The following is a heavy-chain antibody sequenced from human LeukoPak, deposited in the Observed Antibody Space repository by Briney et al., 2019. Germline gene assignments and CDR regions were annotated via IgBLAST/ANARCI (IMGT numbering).Heavy chain of an antibody. CDR2: ISAYNGNT. V-gene: IGHV1-18*01. CDR1: GYTFTSYG. CDR3: AREPISSGTYYPRSDY. D-gene: IGHD3-10*01. J-gene: IGHJ4*02. Sequence: ASVKVSCKASGYTFTSYGISWVRQAPGQGLEWMGWISAYNGNTNYAQKLQGRVTMTTDTSTSTAYMELRSLTSDDTAVYYCAREPISSGTYYPRSDYWGQGTLVTVSS.